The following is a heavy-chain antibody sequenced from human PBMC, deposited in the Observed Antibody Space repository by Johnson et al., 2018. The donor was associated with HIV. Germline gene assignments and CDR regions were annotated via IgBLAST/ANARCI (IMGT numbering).Heavy chain of an antibody. CDR2: ISYDGSDK. CDR3: ARGALGDWVDAFDI. Sequence: QVQLVESGGGLVQPGGSLRLSCAASGFTFSSYGMHWVRQAPGKGLEWVAVISYDGSDKDYADSVKGRFTISRDSSKNTLYLQMNSLRAEDTAVYYCARGALGDWVDAFDIWGQGTMVTVSS. D-gene: IGHD3-16*01. V-gene: IGHV3-30*03. CDR1: GFTFSSYG. J-gene: IGHJ3*02.